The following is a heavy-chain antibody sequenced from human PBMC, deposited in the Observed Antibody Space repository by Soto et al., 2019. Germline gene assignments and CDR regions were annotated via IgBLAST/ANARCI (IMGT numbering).Heavy chain of an antibody. V-gene: IGHV3-30*18. CDR3: AKAMDV. Sequence: PGGSLRLSCAASGFTFSSYGMHWVRQAPGKGLEWVAVISYDGSNKYYADSVKGRFTISRDNSKNTLYLQMNSLRAEDTAVYYCAKAMDVWGQGTTVTVSS. CDR2: ISYDGSNK. CDR1: GFTFSSYG. J-gene: IGHJ6*02.